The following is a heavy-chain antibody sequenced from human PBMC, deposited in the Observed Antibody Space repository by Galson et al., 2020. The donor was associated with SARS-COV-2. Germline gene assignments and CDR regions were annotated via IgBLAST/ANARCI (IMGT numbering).Heavy chain of an antibody. Sequence: GGSLRLSCAASGFPFSSYSMNWVRLAPGKGLEWVSSISAGSSYIYYADSVKGRFTISRDNAKNSLYLQMNSLRAEDTAVYYCARVGGMATTPANYYYYGLDVWGQGTTVTVSS. CDR1: GFPFSSYS. D-gene: IGHD2-15*01. V-gene: IGHV3-21*01. J-gene: IGHJ6*02. CDR3: ARVGGMATTPANYYYYGLDV. CDR2: ISAGSSYI.